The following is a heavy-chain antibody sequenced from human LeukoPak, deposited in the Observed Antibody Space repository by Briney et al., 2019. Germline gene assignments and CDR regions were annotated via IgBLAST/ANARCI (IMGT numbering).Heavy chain of an antibody. CDR2: INPSGGST. V-gene: IGHV1-46*01. J-gene: IGHJ4*02. CDR1: GYTFTNYY. CDR3: ARDSSYCAFTSCWGPEVQLVPGYYFDY. Sequence: ASVKVSCKASGYTFTNYYMHWVRQAPGQGLEWMGIINPSGGSTSYAQKFQGRVTMTRDTSTSTVYMELSSLRSEDTAVYYCARDSSYCAFTSCWGPEVQLVPGYYFDYWGRGTLVTVSS. D-gene: IGHD2-2*01.